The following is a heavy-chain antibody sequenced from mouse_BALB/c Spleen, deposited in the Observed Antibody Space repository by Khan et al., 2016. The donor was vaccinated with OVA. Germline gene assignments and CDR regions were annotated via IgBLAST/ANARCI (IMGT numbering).Heavy chain of an antibody. V-gene: IGHV1-18*01. CDR3: TRDAGRY. D-gene: IGHD3-3*01. J-gene: IGHJ4*01. CDR2: INLKNGNT. CDR1: GYTFPEYT. Sequence: EVQLQHSGPELVKPGASVKISCKTSGYTFPEYTVHWVKQSLGKSLDWIGVINLKNGNTAYNQKFKGKATLTVDKSSSTAYMEFRSLTSEDSALYYCTRDAGRYWGQGTSVTVAS.